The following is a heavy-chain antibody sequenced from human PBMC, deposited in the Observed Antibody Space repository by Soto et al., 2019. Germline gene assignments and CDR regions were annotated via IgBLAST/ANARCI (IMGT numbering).Heavy chain of an antibody. D-gene: IGHD3-10*01. CDR3: VRRATASGSGLDY. CDR1: GGSISSSPYY. Sequence: SETLSLTCTVSGGSISSSPYYWDWIRQPPGRGLEWIGSIYYSGNTYYNPSLKTRVTISVDTSKNQFSLRLSSVTAADTAVYYCVRRATASGSGLDYWGQGTLVTVSS. J-gene: IGHJ4*02. CDR2: IYYSGNT. V-gene: IGHV4-39*01.